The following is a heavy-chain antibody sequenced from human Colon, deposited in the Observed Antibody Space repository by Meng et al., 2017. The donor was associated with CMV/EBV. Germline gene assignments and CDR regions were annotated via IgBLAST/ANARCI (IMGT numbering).Heavy chain of an antibody. D-gene: IGHD1-26*01. CDR3: AGLSGGDFDY. CDR1: GYPFAGYC. CDR2: INPITGGT. V-gene: IGHV1-2*02. Sequence: QVCLWQCGAEVKKTGATVKVTCKGSGYPFAGYCMCWVGQAPGQGLEWLGVINPITGGTTYAQKFQGRVTMTRDTSMNTAYMELGRLRSDDSAVYYCAGLSGGDFDYWGQGTLVTVSS. J-gene: IGHJ4*02.